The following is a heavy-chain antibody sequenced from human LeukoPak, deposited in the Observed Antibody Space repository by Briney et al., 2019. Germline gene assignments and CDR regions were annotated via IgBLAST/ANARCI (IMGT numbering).Heavy chain of an antibody. J-gene: IGHJ4*02. D-gene: IGHD3-3*01. CDR1: EFTFSSYW. Sequence: PGGSLRFSCAASEFTFSSYWMHWVRQAPGKGLVWVSRINSDGSSTSYADSVKGRFTISRDNAKNTLYLQMNSLRAEDTAVYYCARDSSAWSGYYDYWGQGTLVTVSS. CDR3: ARDSSAWSGYYDY. CDR2: INSDGSST. V-gene: IGHV3-74*01.